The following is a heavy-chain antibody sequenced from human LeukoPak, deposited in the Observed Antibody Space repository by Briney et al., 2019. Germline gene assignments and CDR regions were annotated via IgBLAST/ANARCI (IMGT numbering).Heavy chain of an antibody. Sequence: ASVKVSCKASGYTFTDYYTHWVRQAPGQGLEWKAIINPRSGSTDYAQKFQGRVTVTGDTSTSTVYMELRSLTSDDTAVYYCARDLYSSSWPYFDYWGQGTLVTVSS. D-gene: IGHD6-13*01. CDR2: INPRSGST. CDR3: ARDLYSSSWPYFDY. J-gene: IGHJ4*02. CDR1: GYTFTDYY. V-gene: IGHV1-46*01.